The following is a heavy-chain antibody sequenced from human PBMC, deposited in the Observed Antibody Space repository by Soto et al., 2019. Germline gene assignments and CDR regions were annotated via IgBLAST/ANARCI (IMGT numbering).Heavy chain of an antibody. CDR3: ASDLGYCGGGSCPSSYYYYGMDV. CDR2: IYHSGST. D-gene: IGHD2-15*01. V-gene: IGHV4-30-2*01. CDR1: GGSISSGGYS. J-gene: IGHJ6*02. Sequence: QLQLQESGSGLVKPSQTLSLTCAVSGGSISSGGYSWSWIRQPPGKGLEWIGYIYHSGSTYYNPSRKSRVTISVDGSTIQFALTLSSVTAADTAVYYCASDLGYCGGGSCPSSYYYYGMDVWGQGTTVTVSS.